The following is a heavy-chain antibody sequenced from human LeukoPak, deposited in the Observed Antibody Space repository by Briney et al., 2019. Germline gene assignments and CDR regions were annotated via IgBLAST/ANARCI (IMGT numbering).Heavy chain of an antibody. CDR3: ARERVEMATIDYFDY. D-gene: IGHD5-24*01. J-gene: IGHJ4*02. Sequence: GGSLRLSCAASGFTFSSYAMHWVRQARGKGLEWVAVISYDGSNKYYADSVKGRFTISRDNSKNTLYLQMNSLRAEDTAVYYCARERVEMATIDYFDYWGQGTLVTVSS. CDR1: GFTFSSYA. V-gene: IGHV3-30*04. CDR2: ISYDGSNK.